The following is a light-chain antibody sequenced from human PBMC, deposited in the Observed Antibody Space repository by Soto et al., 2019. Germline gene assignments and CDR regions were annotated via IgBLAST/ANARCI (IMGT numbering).Light chain of an antibody. CDR3: HQYDTVPYD. J-gene: IGKJ3*01. Sequence: DIQLTQSPSSLSASVGDRVTITCQASHDISTYLHWYQQKLGKAPKLLIYDASNLETGVPSRFSGSGSGTEFTFTITSLQPEDIATYYCHQYDTVPYDFGPGTKVDIK. CDR2: DAS. V-gene: IGKV1-33*01. CDR1: HDISTY.